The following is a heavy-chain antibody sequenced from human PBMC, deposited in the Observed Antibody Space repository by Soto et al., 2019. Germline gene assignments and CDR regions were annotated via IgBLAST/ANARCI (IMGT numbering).Heavy chain of an antibody. CDR3: LRSGSSHTDFDH. V-gene: IGHV1-46*01. CDR1: GYTFTSYY. CDR2: INPSGGGT. J-gene: IGHJ4*02. Sequence: GASVKVSCKASGYTFTSYYIHWVRQAPGQGLEWMGIINPSGGGTSYGQKFQGSVAMTRDTSTGTFYMELSSLRSEDTAVYYCLRSGSSHTDFDHWGQGTLVTVSS. D-gene: IGHD3-10*02.